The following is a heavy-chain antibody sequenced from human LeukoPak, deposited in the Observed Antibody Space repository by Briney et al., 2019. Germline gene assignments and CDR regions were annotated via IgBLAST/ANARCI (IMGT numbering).Heavy chain of an antibody. CDR2: IYYSGST. CDR1: GGSISSSSYY. J-gene: IGHJ4*02. CDR3: ARMAWLAPYYFDY. D-gene: IGHD6-19*01. Sequence: SETLSLTCTVSGGSISSSSYYWGWIRQPPGKGLEWIGSIYYSGSTYYNPSLKSRVTISVDTSKNQFSLKLSSVTAADTAVYYCARMAWLAPYYFDYWGQGTLVTVSS. V-gene: IGHV4-39*07.